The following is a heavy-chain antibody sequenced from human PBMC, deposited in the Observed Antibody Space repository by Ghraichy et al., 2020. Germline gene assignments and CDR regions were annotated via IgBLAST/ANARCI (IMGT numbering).Heavy chain of an antibody. CDR2: VYYTGST. CDR3: ARDLSRYDFWSGYYRADYYYYGMDV. J-gene: IGHJ6*02. V-gene: IGHV4-39*07. Sequence: SETLSLTCTVSGGSISSSSYYWSWIRQPPGKGLEWIGSVYYTGSTHYNPSLKSRVTISADTSKKQFSLKLSSVTAADTAVYYCARDLSRYDFWSGYYRADYYYYGMDVWGHGTTFTVSS. D-gene: IGHD3-3*01. CDR1: GGSISSSSYY.